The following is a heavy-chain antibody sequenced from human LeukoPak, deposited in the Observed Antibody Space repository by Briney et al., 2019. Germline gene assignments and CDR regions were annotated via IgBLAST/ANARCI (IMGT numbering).Heavy chain of an antibody. J-gene: IGHJ4*02. CDR1: GGSISSSSYY. CDR3: ARGFGDFWSGYYMKRFDY. D-gene: IGHD3-3*01. V-gene: IGHV4-39*01. Sequence: SETLSLTCTVSGGSISSSSYYWGWIRQPPGKGLEWIGSIYYSGSTYYNPSLKSRVTISVDTSKNQFSLKLSSVTAADTAVYYCARGFGDFWSGYYMKRFDYWGQGTLVTVSS. CDR2: IYYSGST.